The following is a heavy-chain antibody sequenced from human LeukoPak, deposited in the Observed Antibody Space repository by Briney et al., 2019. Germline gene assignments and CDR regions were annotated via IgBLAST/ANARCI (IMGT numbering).Heavy chain of an antibody. Sequence: ASVKVSCTASGGTFSSYAISWVRQAPGQGLEWMGGIIPIFGTANYAQKFQGRVTITADESTSTAYMELSSLRSEDTAVYYCARGPIAVAGTNWFDPWGQGTLVTVSS. V-gene: IGHV1-69*13. CDR1: GGTFSSYA. J-gene: IGHJ5*02. CDR3: ARGPIAVAGTNWFDP. CDR2: IIPIFGTA. D-gene: IGHD6-19*01.